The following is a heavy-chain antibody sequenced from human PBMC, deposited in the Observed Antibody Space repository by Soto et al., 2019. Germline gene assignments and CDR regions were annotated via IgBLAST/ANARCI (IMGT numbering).Heavy chain of an antibody. V-gene: IGHV3-11*06. CDR3: VRGGGGGLFDH. Sequence: GGSLRLSCAGSGFTFGDSYMSWIRQAPGKGLEWLSYISPGSRYPAYADSVKGRFTISRDNARRSLFLQMTSLTAEDTAMYYCVRGGGGGLFDHWRQGTIVTVSS. CDR2: ISPGSRYP. D-gene: IGHD2-15*01. CDR1: GFTFGDSY. J-gene: IGHJ4*02.